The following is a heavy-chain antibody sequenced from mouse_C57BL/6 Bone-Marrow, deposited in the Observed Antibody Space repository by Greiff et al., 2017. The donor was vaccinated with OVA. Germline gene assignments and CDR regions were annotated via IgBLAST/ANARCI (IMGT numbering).Heavy chain of an antibody. CDR3: ARNYYSNYGAWFAY. Sequence: VQLQQSGPGLVKPSQSLSLTCSVTGYSITSGYYWNWIRQFPGNKLEWMGYISYDGSNNYNPSLKNRISITRDTSKNQFFLKLNSVTTEDTATYYCARNYYSNYGAWFAYWGQGTLVTVSA. CDR2: ISYDGSN. CDR1: GYSITSGYY. D-gene: IGHD2-5*01. J-gene: IGHJ3*01. V-gene: IGHV3-6*01.